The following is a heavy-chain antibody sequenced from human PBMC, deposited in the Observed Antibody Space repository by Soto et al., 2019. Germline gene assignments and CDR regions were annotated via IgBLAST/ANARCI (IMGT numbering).Heavy chain of an antibody. CDR2: IIPILGIP. V-gene: IGHV1-69*02. Sequence: QVNLVQSGAEMRKPGSSVKVSCKTSGVTLNNYIIGWVRQAPGQGLEWMGRIIPILGIPNYSQRFQDRLTITADRSTNTDYMDLSSLRSEDTAIYCCARGGVVAYGDYSTWGQGTLVTVSS. CDR3: ARGGVVAYGDYST. CDR1: GVTLNNYI. D-gene: IGHD4-17*01. J-gene: IGHJ5*02.